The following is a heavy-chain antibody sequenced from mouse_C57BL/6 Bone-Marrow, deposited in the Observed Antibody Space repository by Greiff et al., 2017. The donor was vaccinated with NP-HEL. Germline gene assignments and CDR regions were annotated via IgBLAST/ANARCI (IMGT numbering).Heavy chain of an antibody. J-gene: IGHJ4*01. D-gene: IGHD2-1*01. CDR3: ARDSLYYGNYDAMDY. Sequence: EVKVVESGPELVKPGASVKIPCKASGYTFTDYNMDWVKQSHGKSLEWIGDINPNNGGTIYNQKFKGKATLTVDKSSSTAYMELRSLTSEDTAVYYCARDSLYYGNYDAMDYWGQGTSVTVSS. CDR1: GYTFTDYN. CDR2: INPNNGGT. V-gene: IGHV1-18*01.